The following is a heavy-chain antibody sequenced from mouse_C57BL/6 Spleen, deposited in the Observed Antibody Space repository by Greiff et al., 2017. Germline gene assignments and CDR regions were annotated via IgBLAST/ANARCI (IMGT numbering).Heavy chain of an antibody. D-gene: IGHD1-1*01. V-gene: IGHV5-17*01. CDR2: ISSGSSTI. J-gene: IGHJ3*01. CDR3: ARGSYYGSSYVSAY. Sequence: EVHLVESGGGLVKPGGSLKLSCAASGFTFSDYGMHWVRQAPEKGLEWVAYISSGSSTIYYADTVKGRFTISRDNAKNTLFLQMTSLRSEDTAMYYCARGSYYGSSYVSAYWGQGTLVTVSA. CDR1: GFTFSDYG.